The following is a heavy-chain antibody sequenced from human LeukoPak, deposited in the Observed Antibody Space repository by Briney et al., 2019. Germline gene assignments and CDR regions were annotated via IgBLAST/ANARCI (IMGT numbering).Heavy chain of an antibody. CDR2: ISTNGDST. CDR1: GFTFSSYA. V-gene: IGHV3-64*01. J-gene: IGHJ6*03. CDR3: AKGSSRYSSSWNFFYYYYMDV. D-gene: IGHD6-13*01. Sequence: GGSLRLSCAASGFTFSSYAMHWVRQAPGKGLEYVSAISTNGDSTYYANSVKGRFTISRDNSKNTLYLQMGSLRAEDMAVYYCAKGSSRYSSSWNFFYYYYMDVWGKGTTVTVSS.